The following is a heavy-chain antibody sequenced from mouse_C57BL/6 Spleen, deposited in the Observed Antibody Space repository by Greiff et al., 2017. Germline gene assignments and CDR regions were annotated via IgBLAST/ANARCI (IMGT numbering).Heavy chain of an antibody. Sequence: QVQLQQPGAELVMPGASVKLSCKASGYTFTSYWMHWVKQRPGQGLEWIGEIDPSDSYTNYNQKFKGKSTLTVDKSSSTAYMQLSSLTSEDSAVYYCARFTTVVAPKGYGMDYWGQGTSVTVSS. CDR1: GYTFTSYW. CDR2: IDPSDSYT. D-gene: IGHD1-1*01. V-gene: IGHV1-69*01. CDR3: ARFTTVVAPKGYGMDY. J-gene: IGHJ4*01.